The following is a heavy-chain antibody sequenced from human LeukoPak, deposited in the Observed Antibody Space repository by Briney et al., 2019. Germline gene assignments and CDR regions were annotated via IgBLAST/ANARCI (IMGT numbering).Heavy chain of an antibody. CDR1: GFTFSSYW. D-gene: IGHD6-13*01. J-gene: IGHJ1*01. CDR3: ASNSIAAAGVYFQH. CDR2: IKQDGSEK. V-gene: IGHV3-7*01. Sequence: GGSLRLSCAASGFTFSSYWMTWVRQAPGKGLEWVANIKQDGSEKYYVDSVKGRFTVSRDNAKNSLYLQMNSLRAEDTAVYYCASNSIAAAGVYFQHWGQGTLVTVSS.